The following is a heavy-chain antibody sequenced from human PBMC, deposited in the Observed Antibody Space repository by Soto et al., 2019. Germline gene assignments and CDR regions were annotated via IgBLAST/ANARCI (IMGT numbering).Heavy chain of an antibody. CDR3: AKDSPYSSSWFR. V-gene: IGHV3-23*01. CDR2: ISGSGGST. D-gene: IGHD6-13*01. CDR1: GFTFSSYA. J-gene: IGHJ4*02. Sequence: EVQLLESGGGLVQPGGSLRLSCAASGFTFSSYAMSWVRQAPGKGLAWVSAISGSGGSTYYADSVKGRFTISRDNSKNTLYLQMNSRRAEDTAVYYCAKDSPYSSSWFRWGQGTLVTVSS.